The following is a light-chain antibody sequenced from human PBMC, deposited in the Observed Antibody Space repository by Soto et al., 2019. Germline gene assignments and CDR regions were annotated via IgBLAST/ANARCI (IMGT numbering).Light chain of an antibody. CDR3: CSYEGSYV. Sequence: QSALTQPPSVSGSPGQSVTISCTGTSSDVGGYNYVSWYQQHPGKAPKLMIYDVSKRPSGVPDRFSGSKSGNTASLTISGVQDEDEADYYCCSYEGSYVFGTGTKLTVL. CDR2: DVS. CDR1: SSDVGGYNY. J-gene: IGLJ1*01. V-gene: IGLV2-11*01.